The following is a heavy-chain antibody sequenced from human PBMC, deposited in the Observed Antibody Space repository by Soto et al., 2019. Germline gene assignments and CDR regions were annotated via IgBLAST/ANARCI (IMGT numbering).Heavy chain of an antibody. V-gene: IGHV1-69*13. CDR2: IIPIFGTA. Sequence: GASVKVSCKASGGTFSSYAISWVRQAPGQGLEWMGGIIPIFGTANYAQKFQGRVTITADESTSTAYMELSSLRSEDTAVYYCARVVVQQLRTYYYYYGMDVWGQGTTVTVSS. D-gene: IGHD2-2*01. CDR3: ARVVVQQLRTYYYYYGMDV. J-gene: IGHJ6*02. CDR1: GGTFSSYA.